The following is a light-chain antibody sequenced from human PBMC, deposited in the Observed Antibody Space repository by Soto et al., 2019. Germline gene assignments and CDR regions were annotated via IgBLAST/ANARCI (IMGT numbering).Light chain of an antibody. Sequence: DIQMTQSPSTLSASVGDRVTITCRASQSIVGWLAWYQQKPGKAPNLLIYDASSLGSGVPSRFSGSGSGTEFTLTISSLQPDDFGTYYCQQYNSYWTFGQGTKVDI. CDR2: DAS. J-gene: IGKJ1*01. CDR1: QSIVGW. V-gene: IGKV1-5*01. CDR3: QQYNSYWT.